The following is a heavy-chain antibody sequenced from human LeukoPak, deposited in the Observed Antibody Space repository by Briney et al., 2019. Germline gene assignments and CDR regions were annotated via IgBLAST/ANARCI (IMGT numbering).Heavy chain of an antibody. CDR3: ARDSLGDPTYYFDY. Sequence: PGGSLRLSCAASGFTFSSYAMSWVRQAPGKGLEWVAVISYDGTSKYYADSVKGRFTISRDNSKNTLYLQMNSLRAEDTAVYYCARDSLGDPTYYFDYWGQGTLVTVSS. D-gene: IGHD3-10*01. J-gene: IGHJ4*02. CDR2: ISYDGTSK. V-gene: IGHV3-30*04. CDR1: GFTFSSYA.